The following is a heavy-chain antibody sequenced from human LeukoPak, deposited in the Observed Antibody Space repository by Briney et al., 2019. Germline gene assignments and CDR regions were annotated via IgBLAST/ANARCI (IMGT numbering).Heavy chain of an antibody. J-gene: IGHJ4*02. V-gene: IGHV3-11*06. CDR1: GFTFSDYY. CDR3: TRVGSSGSVDY. Sequence: NPGGSLRLSCAASGFTFSDYYMSWIRQAPGKGLEWVSYISSRTSDTNYIDSVKGRFTISRDNAKNSLYLQMNSLRAEDTAVYYCTRVGSSGSVDYWGQGTLVTVSS. D-gene: IGHD1-1*01. CDR2: ISSRTSDT.